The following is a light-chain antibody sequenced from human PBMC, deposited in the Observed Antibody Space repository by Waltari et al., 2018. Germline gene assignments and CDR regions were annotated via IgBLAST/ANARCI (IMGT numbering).Light chain of an antibody. CDR2: DAS. CDR1: QSVSSSY. Sequence: IVLTQSPGTLSLSPGERAPLSCRASQSVSSSYLAWYQQKFGQAPRLLIYDASSRATGIPDRFSGSGSGTDFTLTISRLEPEDFAVYYCQQYGSSLSITFGQGTRLEIK. V-gene: IGKV3-20*01. J-gene: IGKJ5*01. CDR3: QQYGSSLSIT.